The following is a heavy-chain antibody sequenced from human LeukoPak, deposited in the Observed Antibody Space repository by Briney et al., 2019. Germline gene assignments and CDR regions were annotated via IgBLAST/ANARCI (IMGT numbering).Heavy chain of an antibody. J-gene: IGHJ4*02. CDR1: GYTFPSYF. CDR2: INPTGGST. V-gene: IGHV1-46*01. CDR3: ARTAARRFDY. D-gene: IGHD6-6*01. Sequence: ASVKVSCKASGYTFPSYFMHWVRQAPGQGLEWMGIINPTGGSTTYAQKFQGRVTMTRDTSTSTVYMELSSPRSDDTAVYYCARTAARRFDYWSQGTLVTVSS.